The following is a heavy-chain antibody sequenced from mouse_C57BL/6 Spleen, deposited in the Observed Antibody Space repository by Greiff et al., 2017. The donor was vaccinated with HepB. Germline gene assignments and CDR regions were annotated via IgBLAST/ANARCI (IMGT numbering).Heavy chain of an antibody. CDR1: GYTFTDYY. J-gene: IGHJ4*01. Sequence: QVQLQQSGAELVRPGASVKLSCKASGYTFTDYYINWVKQRPGQGLEWIARIYPGSGNTYYNEKFKGKATLTAEKSSSTAYMQLSSLTSEDSAVYFCARGGTTVVARGAMDYWGQGTSVTVSS. CDR2: IYPGSGNT. V-gene: IGHV1-76*01. D-gene: IGHD1-1*01. CDR3: ARGGTTVVARGAMDY.